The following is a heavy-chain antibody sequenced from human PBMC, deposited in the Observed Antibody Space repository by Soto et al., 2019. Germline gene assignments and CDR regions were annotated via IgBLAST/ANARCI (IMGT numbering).Heavy chain of an antibody. J-gene: IGHJ4*02. Sequence: GGSLRLSCAASGFTFSSSWMHWVRQAPGKGLVWVSRINSGASTTNYADSVKGRFTISRDNAKNTLYLQMDSLTAEDTAVYYCARGPSGWFGYDYWGQGTLVTVSA. D-gene: IGHD6-19*01. V-gene: IGHV3-74*01. CDR2: INSGASTT. CDR3: ARGPSGWFGYDY. CDR1: GFTFSSSW.